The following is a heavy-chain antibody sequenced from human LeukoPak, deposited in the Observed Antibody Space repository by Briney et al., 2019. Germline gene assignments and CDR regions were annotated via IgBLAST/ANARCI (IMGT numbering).Heavy chain of an antibody. D-gene: IGHD2-2*01. CDR2: ISYDGSNK. CDR1: GFTFSSYA. CDR3: ANMRGY. J-gene: IGHJ4*02. V-gene: IGHV3-30*04. Sequence: PGGSLRLSCAASGFTFSSYAMHWVRQAPGKGLEWVAVISYDGSNKYYADSVKGRFTISRDNSKNTLYLQMNSLRAEDTAVYYCANMRGYWGQGTLVTVSS.